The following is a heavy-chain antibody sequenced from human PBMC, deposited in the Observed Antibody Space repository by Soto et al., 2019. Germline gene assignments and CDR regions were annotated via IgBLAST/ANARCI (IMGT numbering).Heavy chain of an antibody. CDR2: ISAYNGNT. D-gene: IGHD6-19*01. Sequence: ASVKVSCKASGYTFTSYGISWVRQAPGQGLEWMGWISAYNGNTNYAQKLQGRVTMTTDTSTSTAYMELRSLRSDDTAVYYRAREYYSSGLFVYWLEPWGQRTLVTLSS. J-gene: IGHJ5*02. V-gene: IGHV1-18*01. CDR1: GYTFTSYG. CDR3: AREYYSSGLFVYWLEP.